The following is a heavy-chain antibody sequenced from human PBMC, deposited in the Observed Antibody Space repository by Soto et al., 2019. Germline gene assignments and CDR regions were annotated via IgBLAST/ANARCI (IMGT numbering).Heavy chain of an antibody. CDR1: GGSISSGGYS. J-gene: IGHJ6*02. CDR2: IYHSGST. V-gene: IGHV4-30-2*01. D-gene: IGHD2-2*01. Sequence: SETLSLTCSVSGGSISSGGYSWSWIRQPPGKGLEWIGYIYHSGSTYYNPSLKSRVTISVDRSKNQFSLKLSSVTAADTAVYYCARSQSRYYYGMDVWGQGTTVTVSS. CDR3: ARSQSRYYYGMDV.